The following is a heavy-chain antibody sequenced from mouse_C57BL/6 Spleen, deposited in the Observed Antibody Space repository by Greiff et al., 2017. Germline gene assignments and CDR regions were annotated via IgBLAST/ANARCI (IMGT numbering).Heavy chain of an antibody. CDR2: ISYDGSN. D-gene: IGHD4-1*01. CDR1: GYSITSGYY. V-gene: IGHV3-6*01. J-gene: IGHJ2*01. CDR3: ARRGELTGSFDY. Sequence: EVKLMESGPGLVKPSQSLSLTCSVTGYSITSGYYWNWIRQFPGNKLEWMGYISYDGSNNYNPSLKNRISITRDTSKNQFFLKLNSVTTEDTATYYCARRGELTGSFDYWGQGTTLTVSS.